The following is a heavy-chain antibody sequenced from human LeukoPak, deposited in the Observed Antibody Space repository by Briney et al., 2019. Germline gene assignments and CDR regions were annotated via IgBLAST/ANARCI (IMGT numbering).Heavy chain of an antibody. V-gene: IGHV3-23*01. J-gene: IGHJ5*02. CDR1: GFTFRNYA. CDR3: AKDRGKAAAGWLDP. Sequence: AGTLRLSCAASGFTFRNYAMSWVRQPPGKGLEWVSAICDGGTSTFYADSVKGRFTISRDNSYNTLYLQMNSLRAEDTAIYYCAKDRGKAAAGWLDPWGQGTLVTVSS. D-gene: IGHD6-13*01. CDR2: ICDGGTST.